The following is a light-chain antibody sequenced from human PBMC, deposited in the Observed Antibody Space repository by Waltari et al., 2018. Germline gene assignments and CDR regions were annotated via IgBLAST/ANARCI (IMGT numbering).Light chain of an antibody. CDR1: SGHSNYA. J-gene: IGLJ3*02. CDR2: VNSDGSH. Sequence: QLLLTQSPSASASLGASVKLTCTVSSGHSNYAIAWHQQHPQKGPRYLMKVNSDGSHIKGDGTPDRFSGSSSGAGRYLIISSLQAEDEADYYCQTGGFGIWVFGGGTTLTVL. CDR3: QTGGFGIWV. V-gene: IGLV4-69*01.